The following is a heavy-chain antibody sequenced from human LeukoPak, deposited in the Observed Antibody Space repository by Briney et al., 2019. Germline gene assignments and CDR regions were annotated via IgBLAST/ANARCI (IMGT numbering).Heavy chain of an antibody. CDR3: ARVSKEGFHYDFWSGYVDY. CDR1: GGSISSGDYY. J-gene: IGHJ4*02. D-gene: IGHD3-3*01. V-gene: IGHV4-30-4*08. CDR2: IYYSGST. Sequence: SETLSLTCTVSGGSISSGDYYWSWIRQPPGKGLEWIGYIYYSGSTYYNPSLKSRVTISVDTSKNQFSLKLSSVTAADTAVYYCARVSKEGFHYDFWSGYVDYWGQGTLVTVSS.